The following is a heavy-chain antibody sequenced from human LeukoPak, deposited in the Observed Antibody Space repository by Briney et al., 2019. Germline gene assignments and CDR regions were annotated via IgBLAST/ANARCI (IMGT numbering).Heavy chain of an antibody. CDR3: ARLRRAYSSSWYEWFDP. D-gene: IGHD6-13*01. V-gene: IGHV4-34*01. J-gene: IGHJ5*02. CDR1: GGSFSGYY. CDR2: INHSGST. Sequence: SETLSLTCAVYGGSFSGYYWSWIRQPPGKGLEWIGEINHSGSTNYNPSLKSRVTISVDTSKNQFSLKLSSVTAADTAVYYCARLRRAYSSSWYEWFDPWGQGTLVTVSS.